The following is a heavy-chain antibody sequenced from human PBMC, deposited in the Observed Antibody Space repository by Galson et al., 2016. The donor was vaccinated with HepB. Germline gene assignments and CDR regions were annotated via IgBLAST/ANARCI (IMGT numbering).Heavy chain of an antibody. CDR1: GFSFSSYW. D-gene: IGHD3-10*01. CDR3: AKDRGEYAWPAFDY. Sequence: SLRLSCAASGFSFSSYWMHWVRQAPGKGLVWVSRINSDGSSTSYADSVRGRFTISRDNSKNTLFLQMNSLRVEDTAVYFCAKDRGEYAWPAFDYWGQGILVTVSS. CDR2: INSDGSST. J-gene: IGHJ4*02. V-gene: IGHV3-74*01.